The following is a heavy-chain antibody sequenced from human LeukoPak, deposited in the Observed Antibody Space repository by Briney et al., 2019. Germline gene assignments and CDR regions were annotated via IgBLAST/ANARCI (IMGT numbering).Heavy chain of an antibody. Sequence: GRSLRLSCAASGFTFSSYGMHWVRQAPGKGLEWVAVIWYDGSNKYYADSVKGRFTISRDNSKNTLYLQMNSLRAEDTAVYYCARCIAGFDAFDIWGQGTMVTVSS. J-gene: IGHJ3*02. D-gene: IGHD6-13*01. V-gene: IGHV3-33*01. CDR3: ARCIAGFDAFDI. CDR1: GFTFSSYG. CDR2: IWYDGSNK.